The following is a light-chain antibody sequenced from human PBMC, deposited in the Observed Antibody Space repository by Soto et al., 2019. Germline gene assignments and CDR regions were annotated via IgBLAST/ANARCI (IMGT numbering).Light chain of an antibody. Sequence: EIVLTQSPGTLSLSPGERATLSCRASQTVTNNYLAWYQQKPGQAPRLLIYGTSTRDAGIPDRFSGSGAGTDFTLTISTLEPDDVAVYDCQQYVWSPQFTFGPGTKVDIQ. CDR1: QTVTNNY. J-gene: IGKJ3*01. CDR3: QQYVWSPQFT. CDR2: GTS. V-gene: IGKV3-20*01.